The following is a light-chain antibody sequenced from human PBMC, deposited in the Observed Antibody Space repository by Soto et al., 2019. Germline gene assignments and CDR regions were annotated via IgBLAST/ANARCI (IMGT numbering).Light chain of an antibody. CDR1: SSDVGGYNY. Sequence: QSALTQPASVSGSPGQSITISCTGTSSDVGGYNYVSWYQQHPGKAPKLMIYEVSNRPSGVSNRFSGSKSGNTASLTLSGLQAEDEADYYCSSYTSSSTPYYVFGTGTKLTVL. V-gene: IGLV2-14*01. J-gene: IGLJ1*01. CDR2: EVS. CDR3: SSYTSSSTPYYV.